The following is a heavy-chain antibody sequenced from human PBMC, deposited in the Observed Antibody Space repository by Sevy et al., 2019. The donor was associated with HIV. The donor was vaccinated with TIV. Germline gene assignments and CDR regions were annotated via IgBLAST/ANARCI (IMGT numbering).Heavy chain of an antibody. Sequence: SETLSLTCTVSGGSISSSSYYWGWIRQPPGKGLEWIGSIYYSGSTYYNPSLKSRVTISVDTSKNQFSLKLGSVTAADTAVYYCARLESTYYYGLYYYYGMDVWGQGTTVTVSS. CDR2: IYYSGST. V-gene: IGHV4-39*01. D-gene: IGHD3-10*01. J-gene: IGHJ6*02. CDR3: ARLESTYYYGLYYYYGMDV. CDR1: GGSISSSSYY.